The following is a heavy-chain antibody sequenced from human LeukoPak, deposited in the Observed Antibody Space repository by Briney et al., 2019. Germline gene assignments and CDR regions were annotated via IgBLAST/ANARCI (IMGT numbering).Heavy chain of an antibody. V-gene: IGHV4-59*01. CDR2: IYYSGST. D-gene: IGHD1-1*01. Sequence: SETLSLTCTVSGGSISSYYWSWIRQPPGKGLEWIGYIYYSGSTNYNPSLKSRVTISVDTSKNQFSLKLSSVTAADTAVYYCARAAVPERANWFDPWGQGTLVTVSS. J-gene: IGHJ5*02. CDR3: ARAAVPERANWFDP. CDR1: GGSISSYY.